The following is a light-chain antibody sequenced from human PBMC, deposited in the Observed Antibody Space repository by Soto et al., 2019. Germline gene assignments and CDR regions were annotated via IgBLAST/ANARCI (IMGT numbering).Light chain of an antibody. CDR1: NSDVGGYNY. CDR3: SSFAGSYTHV. CDR2: DVS. V-gene: IGLV2-11*01. J-gene: IGLJ1*01. Sequence: QSALTQPRSVSGSPGHAVTFSCTGTNSDVGGYNYVSWYQQHPDKAPKLMIYDVSKRPSGVPDRFSGSKSGNTASLTISGPQAEDEADYFCSSFAGSYTHVFGTGTKVTVL.